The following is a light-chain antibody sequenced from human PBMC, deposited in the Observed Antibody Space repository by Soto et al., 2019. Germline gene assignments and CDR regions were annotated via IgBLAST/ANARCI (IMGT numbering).Light chain of an antibody. V-gene: IGLV2-14*03. CDR2: DVS. CDR3: CSYSTSNTRQIV. Sequence: QSALTQPASVSGSPGQSITISCTGTSSDVGGYNYVSWYQHHPGKAPKLMIYDVSNRPSGVSNRFSGSKSANKASLTISGLHPDDDAAYYCCSYSTSNTRQIVFGTGTKLTVL. CDR1: SSDVGGYNY. J-gene: IGLJ1*01.